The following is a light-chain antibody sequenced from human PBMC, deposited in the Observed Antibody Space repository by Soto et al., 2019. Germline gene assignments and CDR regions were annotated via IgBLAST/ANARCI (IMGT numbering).Light chain of an antibody. CDR1: QRISNW. J-gene: IGKJ3*01. CDR2: RAS. V-gene: IGKV1-5*03. CDR3: QQYNSYSGT. Sequence: DIQMTQSPSTLSASVGDRVTITCRASQRISNWLAWYQQKPGKAPKLVIYRASTLESGVTSRFSGSGSGTQFTLTISSLQPDDFAPYFCQQYNSYSGTFGPGTKVDIK.